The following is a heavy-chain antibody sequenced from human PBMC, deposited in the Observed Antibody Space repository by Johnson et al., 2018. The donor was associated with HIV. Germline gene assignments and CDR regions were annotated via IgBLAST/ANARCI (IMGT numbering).Heavy chain of an antibody. V-gene: IGHV3-20*04. CDR3: AKALSTFHDAFDI. CDR1: GFTFDDYG. J-gene: IGHJ3*02. CDR2: INWNGGRT. Sequence: VQLVESGGSVVRPGGSLRLSCAASGFTFDDYGMSWVRQAPGKGLEWVSGINWNGGRTGYADSVKGRFTISRDNAKNSLYLQMNSLRAEDTAVYFCAKALSTFHDAFDIWGQGTMVTVSS. D-gene: IGHD2/OR15-2a*01.